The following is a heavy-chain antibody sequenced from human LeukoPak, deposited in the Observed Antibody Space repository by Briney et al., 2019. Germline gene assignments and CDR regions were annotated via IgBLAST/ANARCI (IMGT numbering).Heavy chain of an antibody. V-gene: IGHV3-43*02. CDR3: AKDTFASTVTPLDAFDI. J-gene: IGHJ3*02. CDR1: GFTFDDYA. Sequence: PGGSLRLSCAASGFTFDDYAMHWVRQAPGKGLEWVSLISGDGGSTYYADSVKGRFTISRDNSKNSLYLQMNSLRTEDTALYYCAKDTFASTVTPLDAFDIWSQGTMVTVSS. CDR2: ISGDGGST. D-gene: IGHD4-17*01.